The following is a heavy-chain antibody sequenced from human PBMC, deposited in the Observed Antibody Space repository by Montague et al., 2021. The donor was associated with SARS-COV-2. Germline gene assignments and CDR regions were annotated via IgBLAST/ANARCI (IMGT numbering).Heavy chain of an antibody. CDR2: IDWDDDK. CDR1: GFSLSTSGMC. J-gene: IGHJ4*02. Sequence: PALVKPTQTLTLTCTFPGFSLSTSGMCVSWIRQPPGKALEWLALIDWDDDKYYSTSLKTRLTISKDTSKNQVVLTMTSMDPVDTATYYCARIRDYDILTGSYSGFDYWGQGTLVTVSS. V-gene: IGHV2-70*01. D-gene: IGHD3-9*01. CDR3: ARIRDYDILTGSYSGFDY.